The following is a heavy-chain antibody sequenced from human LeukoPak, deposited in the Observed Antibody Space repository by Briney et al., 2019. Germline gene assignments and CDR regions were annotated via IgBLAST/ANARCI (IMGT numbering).Heavy chain of an antibody. Sequence: ASVKVSCKASGYTFTSYMHWVRQAPGQGLEWMGIINPSGGSTSYAQKFQGRVTMTRDTSTSTVYMELSSLRSEDTAVYYCARAEYGAALPYYYYMDVWGKGTTVTVSS. CDR2: INPSGGST. CDR3: ARAEYGAALPYYYYMDV. J-gene: IGHJ6*03. V-gene: IGHV1-46*01. CDR1: GYTFTSY. D-gene: IGHD2-2*01.